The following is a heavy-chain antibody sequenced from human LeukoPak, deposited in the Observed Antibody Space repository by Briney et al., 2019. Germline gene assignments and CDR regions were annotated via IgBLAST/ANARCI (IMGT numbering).Heavy chain of an antibody. J-gene: IGHJ5*02. V-gene: IGHV3-74*01. CDR3: ARDLGQYYDTSDNWFDP. CDR1: GFTFSNYW. Sequence: GGSLRPSCAASGFTFSNYWMHWVRQAPGKGLVWVSRINSDGINTSYAGSVKGRFTISRDNAKNTLNLQMNSLRAEDTAVYYCARDLGQYYDTSDNWFDPWGQGTLVTVSS. D-gene: IGHD3-22*01. CDR2: INSDGINT.